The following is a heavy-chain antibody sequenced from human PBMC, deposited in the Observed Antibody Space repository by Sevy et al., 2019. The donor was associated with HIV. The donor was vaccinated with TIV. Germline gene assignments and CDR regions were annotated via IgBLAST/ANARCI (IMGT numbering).Heavy chain of an antibody. CDR3: AKSAGRGDYNQYFDY. J-gene: IGHJ4*02. CDR1: GFTFSSCA. D-gene: IGHD3-9*01. CDR2: ISGSGGST. Sequence: GESLKISCAASGFTFSSCAMSWVRQAPGKGLEWVSGISGSGGSTYYTDSLKGRFTISRDNSKNTLYLQMNSLRAEDTAVYYCAKSAGRGDYNQYFDYWGQGTLVTVSS. V-gene: IGHV3-23*01.